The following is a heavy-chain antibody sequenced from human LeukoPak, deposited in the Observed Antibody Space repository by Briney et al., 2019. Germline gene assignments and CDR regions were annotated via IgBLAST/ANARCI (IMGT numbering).Heavy chain of an antibody. CDR1: GGSISSYY. J-gene: IGHJ4*02. CDR3: ARGRDGYDY. Sequence: SETLSLTCSVSGGSISSYYWSWIRQPPGKGLEWIGYIFYRGNTNYNPSLKSRVTISVDTSNNQFSLKLRSVAAADTAVYYCARGRDGYDYWGQGTLVTDSS. CDR2: IFYRGNT. D-gene: IGHD5-24*01. V-gene: IGHV4-59*01.